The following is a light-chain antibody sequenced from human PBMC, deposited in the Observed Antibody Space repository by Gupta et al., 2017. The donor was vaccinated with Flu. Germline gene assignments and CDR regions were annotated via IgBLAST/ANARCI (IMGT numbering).Light chain of an antibody. CDR3: QAWDSGTVI. CDR2: QHS. V-gene: IGLV3-1*01. Sequence: SPGKTASITCSGDKLGDKFPCWYQQKPGQSPVLVIYQHSKRPTGIPGRFSGSKSGNTATLTISGTQTVDEADYYCQAWDSGTVIFGGGTKLTVL. CDR1: KLGDKF. J-gene: IGLJ2*01.